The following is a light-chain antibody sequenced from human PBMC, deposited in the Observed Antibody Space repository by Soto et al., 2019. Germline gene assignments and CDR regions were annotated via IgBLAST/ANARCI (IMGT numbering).Light chain of an antibody. Sequence: EVVMTQSPASLSVSPGECVTLSCSASQVIGDTLAWYQHKPGQTPRLLIYDASNRATGIPARFSGSGSGTDFTLTISSLEPEDFAVYYCQQRSNWPPRINFGQGTRLEIK. J-gene: IGKJ5*01. CDR3: QQRSNWPPRIN. CDR1: QVIGDT. V-gene: IGKV3-11*01. CDR2: DAS.